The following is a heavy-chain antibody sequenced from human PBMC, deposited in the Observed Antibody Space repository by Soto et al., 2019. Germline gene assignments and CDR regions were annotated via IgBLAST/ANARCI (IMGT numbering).Heavy chain of an antibody. D-gene: IGHD2-15*01. J-gene: IGHJ4*02. V-gene: IGHV1-18*01. Sequence: QVQLVQSGAEVKNPGASVKVSCKASGYTFTNYAISWVRQAPGQGLEWMGWIRAYNGNTSHAQKLQGRVTMTTDTSKSTAYMELRSLRSDDTAVYYCARGYCSGGSCYYFDSWGQGTLVTVSS. CDR1: GYTFTNYA. CDR3: ARGYCSGGSCYYFDS. CDR2: IRAYNGNT.